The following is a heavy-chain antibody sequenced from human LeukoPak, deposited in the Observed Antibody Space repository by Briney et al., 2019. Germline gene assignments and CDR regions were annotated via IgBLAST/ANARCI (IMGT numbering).Heavy chain of an antibody. CDR2: ISYDGSVK. Sequence: SCKASGGTFSSYAIHWVRQAPGKGLEWVAIISYDGSVKFYADSVKGRFTISRDHSKDTLFLQMNSLRAEDTAVYYCAREGLTARDAFDIWGQGTMVTVSS. CDR3: AREGLTARDAFDI. V-gene: IGHV3-30-3*01. D-gene: IGHD3-16*01. CDR1: GGTFSSYA. J-gene: IGHJ3*02.